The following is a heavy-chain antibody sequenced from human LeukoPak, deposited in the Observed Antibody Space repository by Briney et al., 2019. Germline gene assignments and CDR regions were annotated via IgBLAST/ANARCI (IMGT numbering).Heavy chain of an antibody. V-gene: IGHV3-23*01. CDR1: GFTFSNSA. D-gene: IGHD6-19*01. Sequence: GGSLRLSCAASGFTFSNSAMSWVRQAPGKGLEWVSTLSGSGITTYYADSVKGRFTISRDNAKNTLYLQMNNLTVEDTALYYCARDRSGWYKDAFDIWGQGTMVTVSS. CDR2: LSGSGITT. CDR3: ARDRSGWYKDAFDI. J-gene: IGHJ3*02.